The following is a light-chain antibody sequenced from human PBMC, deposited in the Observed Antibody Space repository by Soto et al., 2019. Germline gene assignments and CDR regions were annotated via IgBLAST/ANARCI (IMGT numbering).Light chain of an antibody. CDR1: QSVSNN. CDR2: GAS. Sequence: EIVMTQSPATLSVSPGERASLSCRASQSVSNNLAWYQQKPGQAPRLLIYGASTRATGIPARFSGSGSGTEFTLTISSLQPEDFAVYYCQQYNNWPRTFGQGTKVDIK. V-gene: IGKV3-15*01. J-gene: IGKJ1*01. CDR3: QQYNNWPRT.